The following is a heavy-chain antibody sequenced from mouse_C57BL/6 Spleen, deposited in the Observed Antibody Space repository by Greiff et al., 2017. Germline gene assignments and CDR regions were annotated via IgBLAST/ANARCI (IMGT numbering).Heavy chain of an antibody. D-gene: IGHD1-1*01. CDR1: GFTFTDYG. CDR3: ARFTTGLDY. CDR2: ISPGSSTI. V-gene: IGHV5-17*01. Sequence: EVQGVESGGGLVKPGGSLKLSCAASGFTFTDYGMHWVRQAPEKGLEWVAYISPGSSTIYYADTVKGRFTISRDNAKNTLFLQMTSLRSEDTAMYYCARFTTGLDYWGQGTTLTVSS. J-gene: IGHJ2*01.